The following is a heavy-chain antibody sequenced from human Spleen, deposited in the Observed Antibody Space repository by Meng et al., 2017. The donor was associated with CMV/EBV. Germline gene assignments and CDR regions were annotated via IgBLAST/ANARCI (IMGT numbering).Heavy chain of an antibody. J-gene: IGHJ4*02. Sequence: GSLRLSCTVSGGSIGSYYWSWIRQAPGKGLEWIGLVYYSGGTDYNPSVKSRVTISIDTSKSQFSLKVRSVTAADTAVYYCARGSGQWLPDYEFWGQGSLVTVSS. V-gene: IGHV4-59*01. CDR3: ARGSGQWLPDYEF. CDR2: VYYSGGT. CDR1: GGSIGSYY. D-gene: IGHD6-19*01.